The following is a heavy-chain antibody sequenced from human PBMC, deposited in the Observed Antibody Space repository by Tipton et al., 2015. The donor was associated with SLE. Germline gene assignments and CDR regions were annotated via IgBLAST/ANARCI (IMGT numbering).Heavy chain of an antibody. D-gene: IGHD6-13*01. J-gene: IGHJ4*02. CDR1: GGSVSSSSKY. V-gene: IGHV4-61*01. Sequence: TLSLTCTVSGGSVSSSSKYWAWIRQPPGKGLEWIGYIYTSGSTNYNPSLKSRVTISVDTSKNQFSLKLSSVTAADTAVYYCARRRGSSWYEDYFDYWGQGTLVTVSS. CDR3: ARRRGSSWYEDYFDY. CDR2: IYTSGST.